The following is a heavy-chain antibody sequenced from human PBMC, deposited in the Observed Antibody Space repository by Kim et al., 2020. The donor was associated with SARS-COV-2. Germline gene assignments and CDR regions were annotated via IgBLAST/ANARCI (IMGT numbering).Heavy chain of an antibody. Sequence: GGSLRLSCAASGFTFSSYAMHWVRRAPGKGLAWVAVISYDGSNKYYADSVKGRFTISRDNSKNTLYLQMNSLRAEDTAVYYCARDQGAVAYDAFDIWGQGTMVTVSS. J-gene: IGHJ3*02. CDR3: ARDQGAVAYDAFDI. D-gene: IGHD6-19*01. CDR2: ISYDGSNK. CDR1: GFTFSSYA. V-gene: IGHV3-30*04.